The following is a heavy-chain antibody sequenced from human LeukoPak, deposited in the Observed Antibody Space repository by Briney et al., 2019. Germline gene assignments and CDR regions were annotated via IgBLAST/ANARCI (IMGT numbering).Heavy chain of an antibody. CDR1: GFPFSSYA. CDR2: IAGSDGFT. J-gene: IGHJ4*02. Sequence: PGGSLRLSCAASGFPFSSYAMNWVRQAPGKGLEWVSVIAGSDGFTQYADSVKGRFTSSRDNSKNTLYLQMNNLRAEDTAAYYCAKGSFWGQGTLVTVSS. V-gene: IGHV3-23*01. CDR3: AKGSF. D-gene: IGHD3-10*01.